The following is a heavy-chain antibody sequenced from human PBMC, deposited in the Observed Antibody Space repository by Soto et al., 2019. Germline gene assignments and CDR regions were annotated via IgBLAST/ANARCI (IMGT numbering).Heavy chain of an antibody. CDR2: IYWDDDK. J-gene: IGHJ4*01. D-gene: IGHD1-26*01. CDR3: AHRPKVGATYFDS. V-gene: IGHV2-5*02. Sequence: GWRRILKKPGKALEWLALIYWDDDKRYSPSLKSRLTITKDTSKNQVVLTMINMDPVDTATYYCAHRPKVGATYFDSCGQGSLFT. CDR1: G.